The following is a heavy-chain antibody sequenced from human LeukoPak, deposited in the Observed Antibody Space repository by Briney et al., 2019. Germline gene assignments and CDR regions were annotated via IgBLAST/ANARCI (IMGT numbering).Heavy chain of an antibody. J-gene: IGHJ4*02. CDR1: GGTFSSYA. Sequence: SVKVSCKSSGGTFSSYAISWVRQAPGQGLEWMGGIIPIFGTANYAQKFQGRVTITADESTSTAYMELSSLRSEDTAVYYCARDRTYYGSGLFDYWGQGTLVTVSS. CDR2: IIPIFGTA. D-gene: IGHD3-10*01. CDR3: ARDRTYYGSGLFDY. V-gene: IGHV1-69*13.